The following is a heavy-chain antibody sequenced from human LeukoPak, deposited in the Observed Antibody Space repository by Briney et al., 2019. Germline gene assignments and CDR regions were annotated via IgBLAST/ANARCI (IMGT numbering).Heavy chain of an antibody. V-gene: IGHV4-34*01. J-gene: IGHJ3*02. Sequence: SETLSLTCAVYGGSFSGYYWSWIRQPSGKGLEWIGEINHSGSTNYNPSLKSRVTISVDTSKNQFSLKLSSVTAADTAVYYCARDRRGYCSGGSCFDDAFDIWGQGTMVTVSS. D-gene: IGHD2-15*01. CDR3: ARDRRGYCSGGSCFDDAFDI. CDR1: GGSFSGYY. CDR2: INHSGST.